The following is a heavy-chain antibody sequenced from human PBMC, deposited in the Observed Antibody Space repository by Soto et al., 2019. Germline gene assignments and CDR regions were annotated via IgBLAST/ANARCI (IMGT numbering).Heavy chain of an antibody. Sequence: PGESLKLSCKGSGYSFTSYWIGWVRQMPGKGLEWMGIIYPGDSDTRYSPSFQGQVTISADKSISTAYLQWSSLKASDTAMYYCARLSIGSNPLYYYYYYGMDVWGQGTTVTVSS. CDR1: GYSFTSYW. CDR2: IYPGDSDT. CDR3: ARLSIGSNPLYYYYYYGMDV. J-gene: IGHJ6*02. D-gene: IGHD4-4*01. V-gene: IGHV5-51*01.